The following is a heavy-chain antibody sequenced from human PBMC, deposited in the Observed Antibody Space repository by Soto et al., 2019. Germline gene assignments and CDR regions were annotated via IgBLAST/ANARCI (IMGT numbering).Heavy chain of an antibody. CDR1: GGSISSSNW. CDR3: ERAWYSSSWYYWFDP. J-gene: IGHJ5*02. Sequence: SEXLSLTCAVSGGSISSSNWWSWVRQPQGKGLEWIGEIYHSGSTNYNPSLKSRVTISVDKSKNQFSLKLSSVTAADTAVYYCERAWYSSSWYYWFDPWGQGTLVNVSS. CDR2: IYHSGST. D-gene: IGHD6-13*01. V-gene: IGHV4-4*02.